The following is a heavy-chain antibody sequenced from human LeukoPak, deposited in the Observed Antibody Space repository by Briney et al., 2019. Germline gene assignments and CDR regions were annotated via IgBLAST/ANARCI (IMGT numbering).Heavy chain of an antibody. Sequence: GGSLRLSCAASGLTVSSNYITWIRQPPGKGLEWVSVLHAAGGTYYADSVKGRFTISRHISKNTVYLQMNSLRAEDTAVYYCAREGYDSSGYPRLLDYWGQGTLVTVSS. CDR2: LHAAGGT. D-gene: IGHD3-22*01. CDR3: AREGYDSSGYPRLLDY. CDR1: GLTVSSNY. V-gene: IGHV3-53*04. J-gene: IGHJ4*02.